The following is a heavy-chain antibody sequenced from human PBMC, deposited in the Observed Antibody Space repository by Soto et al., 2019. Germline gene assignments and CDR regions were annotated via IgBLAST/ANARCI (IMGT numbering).Heavy chain of an antibody. Sequence: PGGSLRLSCAASGFTFSSYAMSWVRQAPGKGLEWVSAISGSGGSTYYADSVKGRFTISRDNSKNTLYLQMNSLRAEDTAVYYCAKRDGDHYDFCSGSYSSPSSYYYMDVWGKGTPVTVSS. V-gene: IGHV3-23*01. CDR2: ISGSGGST. CDR1: GFTFSSYA. D-gene: IGHD3-3*01. CDR3: AKRDGDHYDFCSGSYSSPSSYYYMDV. J-gene: IGHJ6*03.